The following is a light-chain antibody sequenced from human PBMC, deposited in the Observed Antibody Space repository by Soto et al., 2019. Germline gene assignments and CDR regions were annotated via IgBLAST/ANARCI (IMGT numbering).Light chain of an antibody. Sequence: AIRMTQSPSSPSASTGDTVTITCRASQDIGSVLAWYQQKPETAPKVLISGASNLHGGVPSRFSGSGSRTDFTLTITHLQSEDFATYYCQHYLNYPITFGQGTRLEIK. CDR2: GAS. CDR1: QDIGSV. J-gene: IGKJ5*01. V-gene: IGKV1-8*01. CDR3: QHYLNYPIT.